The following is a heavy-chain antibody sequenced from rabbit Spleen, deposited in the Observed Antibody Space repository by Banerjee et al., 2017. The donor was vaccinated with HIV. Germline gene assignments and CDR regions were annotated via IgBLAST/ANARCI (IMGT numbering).Heavy chain of an antibody. CDR3: ARRDSDYSFAFNL. D-gene: IGHD1-1*01. Sequence: QEQLVESGGGLVQPGGSLTLSCKASGFDFSTYSMSWVRQAPGKGLEWIGYIEPIFGNTYYANWVNGRFTISSHNAQNTLYLQLSSLTAADTATYFSARRDSDYSFAFNLWGQGTLVTVS. V-gene: IGHV1S47*01. CDR1: GFDFSTYS. CDR2: IEPIFGNT. J-gene: IGHJ4*01.